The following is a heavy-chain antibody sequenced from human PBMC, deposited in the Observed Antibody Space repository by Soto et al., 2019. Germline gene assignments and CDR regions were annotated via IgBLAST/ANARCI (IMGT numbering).Heavy chain of an antibody. CDR2: ISTYNDKT. CDR3: ARAVTPTRSAGPLRY. D-gene: IGHD2-2*01. J-gene: IGHJ4*01. Sequence: QVQLVQSGADVKKPGASVKVSCKTSGFIFTSYGVHWVRQAPGQGLEWMGWISTYNDKTNYAQNLQGRVSLTTDTSTSTAHMELTRLRSDDTAVYYSARAVTPTRSAGPLRYWGQGTLVTGSS. V-gene: IGHV1-18*01. CDR1: GFIFTSYG.